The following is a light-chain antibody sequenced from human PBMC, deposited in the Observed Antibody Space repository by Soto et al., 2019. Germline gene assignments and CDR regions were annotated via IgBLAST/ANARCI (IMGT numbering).Light chain of an antibody. CDR1: QGISSY. V-gene: IGKV1-9*01. J-gene: IGKJ1*01. CDR3: LQLNSYPRT. CDR2: AAS. Sequence: DIQLTQSPSFLSASVGDRVTITCRVSQGISSYLAWYQQKPGKAPKLLIYAASTLQSGVPSRFSGSGSGTEFTLTITSLQPEDFATYFCLQLNSYPRTFGQGTKVEIK.